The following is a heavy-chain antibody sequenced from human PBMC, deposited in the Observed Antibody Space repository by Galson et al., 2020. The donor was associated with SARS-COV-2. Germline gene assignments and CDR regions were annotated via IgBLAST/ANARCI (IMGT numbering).Heavy chain of an antibody. V-gene: IGHV4-31*03. J-gene: IGHJ6*03. CDR2: IYYSGST. Sequence: SPTLSLTCTVSGGSINSGVYYWSWIRQHPGKGLEWIGYIYYSGSTYYNPSLKSRVTISVDTSKNQFSLKLSSVTAADTAVYYCARAVLLWFGELFNYYYYYMDVWGKGTTVTVSS. D-gene: IGHD3-10*01. CDR1: GGSINSGVYY. CDR3: ARAVLLWFGELFNYYYYYMDV.